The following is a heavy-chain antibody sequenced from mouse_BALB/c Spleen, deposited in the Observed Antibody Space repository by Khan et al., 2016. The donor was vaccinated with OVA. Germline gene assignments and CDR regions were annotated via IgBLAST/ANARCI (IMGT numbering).Heavy chain of an antibody. CDR2: ISYSGRT. CDR1: GYSITSDYA. D-gene: IGHD3-3*01. V-gene: IGHV3-2*02. J-gene: IGHJ3*01. CDR3: SGGRAY. Sequence: EVQLQESGPGLVKPSQSLSLTCTVTGYSITSDYAWNWIRQFPGNRLEWMGYISYSGRTSYTPSLKSRISITRDTSKNQSFLQLNSVTTDDTATYDCSGGRAYWGQGTLVTVSA.